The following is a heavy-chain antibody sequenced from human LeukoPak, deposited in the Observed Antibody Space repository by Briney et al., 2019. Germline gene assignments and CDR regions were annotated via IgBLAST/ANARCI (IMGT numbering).Heavy chain of an antibody. CDR3: AKPSEEWLHDGYYFDY. V-gene: IGHV3-30*18. CDR1: GFTFSSHG. J-gene: IGHJ4*02. CDR2: ISYDGSNK. Sequence: PGRSLRLSCAASGFTFSSHGIHWVRQAPGKGLEWVALISYDGSNKYYVDSAKGRFTISRDNPKNTLYLQMNSLRTEDTAVYYCAKPSEEWLHDGYYFDYWGQGTLVTVSS. D-gene: IGHD3-3*01.